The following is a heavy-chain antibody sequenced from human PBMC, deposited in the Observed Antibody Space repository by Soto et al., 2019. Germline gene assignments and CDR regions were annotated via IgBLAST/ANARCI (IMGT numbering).Heavy chain of an antibody. Sequence: GGSLRLSCAASGFTFSSYAMSWVRQAPGKGLEWVSYISSSSTIYYADSVKGRFTISRDNAKNSLYLQMNSLRDEDTAVYYCAREWNPLNWFDPRGQGTLVTVPS. D-gene: IGHD1-1*01. J-gene: IGHJ5*02. CDR1: GFTFSSYA. CDR2: ISSSSTI. CDR3: AREWNPLNWFDP. V-gene: IGHV3-48*02.